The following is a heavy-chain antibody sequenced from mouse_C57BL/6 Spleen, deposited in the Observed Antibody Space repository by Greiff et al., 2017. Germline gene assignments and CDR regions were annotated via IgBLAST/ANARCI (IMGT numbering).Heavy chain of an antibody. CDR2: IYPGDGDT. CDR1: GYAFSSSW. D-gene: IGHD1-1*01. CDR3: ARETTVVAEAY. V-gene: IGHV1-82*01. J-gene: IGHJ3*01. Sequence: QVQLQQSGPELVKPGASVKISCKASGYAFSSSWMNWVKQRPGKGLEWIGRIYPGDGDTNYNGKFKGKATLTADKSSSTAYMQLSSLTSEDSAVYFCARETTVVAEAYWGQGTLVTVSA.